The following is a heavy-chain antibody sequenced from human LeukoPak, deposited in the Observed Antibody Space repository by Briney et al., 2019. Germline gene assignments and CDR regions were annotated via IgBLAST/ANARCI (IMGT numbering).Heavy chain of an antibody. Sequence: SGTLSLTCAVSGGSISSSNWWSWVRQPPGKGLEWIGEIYHSGSTNYNPSLKSRVTISVDKSKNQFSLKLSSVTAADTAVYYCARDREWEAMARSDAFDIWGQGTMVTVSS. D-gene: IGHD5-18*01. CDR2: IYHSGST. V-gene: IGHV4-4*02. CDR1: GGSISSSNW. CDR3: ARDREWEAMARSDAFDI. J-gene: IGHJ3*02.